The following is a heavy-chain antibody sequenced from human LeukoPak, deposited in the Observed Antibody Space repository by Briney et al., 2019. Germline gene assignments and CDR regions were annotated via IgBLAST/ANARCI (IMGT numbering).Heavy chain of an antibody. V-gene: IGHV3-38-3*01. Sequence: PGGSLRLSCAASGFTVSSNEMSWDRQAPGKGLEWVSSISGGSTYYADSRKGRFTISRDNSKNTLYLQMNSLRAEDTAVYYCAKDLLVVTPGAFDIWGQGTMVTVSS. J-gene: IGHJ3*02. CDR2: ISGGST. D-gene: IGHD4-23*01. CDR3: AKDLLVVTPGAFDI. CDR1: GFTVSSNE.